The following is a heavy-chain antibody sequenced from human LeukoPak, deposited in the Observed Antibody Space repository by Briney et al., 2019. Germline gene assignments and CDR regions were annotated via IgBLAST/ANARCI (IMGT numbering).Heavy chain of an antibody. CDR1: GYTFTGYY. Sequence: ASVKVSCKASGYTFTGYYMHWVRQAPGQGLEWMGWINPNSGGTNYAQKFQGRVTMTRDTSISTAYMELSSLRSEDTAVYYCARGGEGYQLLSWLDYWGQGTLVTVSS. CDR3: ARGGEGYQLLSWLDY. V-gene: IGHV1-2*02. CDR2: INPNSGGT. J-gene: IGHJ4*02. D-gene: IGHD2-2*01.